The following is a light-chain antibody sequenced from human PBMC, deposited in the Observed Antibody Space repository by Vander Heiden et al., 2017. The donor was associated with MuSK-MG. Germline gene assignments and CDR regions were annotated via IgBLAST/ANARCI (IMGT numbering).Light chain of an antibody. V-gene: IGKV3-11*01. CDR3: WQRSDRSPET. J-gene: IGKJ1*01. Sequence: ELVLPQSPATLSLSPGERVTLSCRASRSVGSTLCGYQHKTGHAPRRLMYDARIRAAGIPARSFSSRACADYTPIIISLLPADVSVEYCWQRSDRSPETFGQGTKVEIK. CDR2: DAR. CDR1: RSVGST.